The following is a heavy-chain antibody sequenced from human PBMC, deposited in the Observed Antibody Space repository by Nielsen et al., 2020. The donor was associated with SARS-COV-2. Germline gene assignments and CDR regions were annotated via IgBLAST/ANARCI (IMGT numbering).Heavy chain of an antibody. CDR3: ARSHTAPGGRDYYYGMDV. CDR2: IYTSGST. V-gene: IGHV4-61*02. Sequence: SETLPLTCTVSGGSISSGSYYWSWIRQPAGKGLEWIGRIYTSGSTNYNPSLKSRVTISVDTSKNQFSLKLSSVTAADTAVYYCARSHTAPGGRDYYYGMDVWGQGTTVTVSS. CDR1: GGSISSGSYY. D-gene: IGHD5-18*01. J-gene: IGHJ6*02.